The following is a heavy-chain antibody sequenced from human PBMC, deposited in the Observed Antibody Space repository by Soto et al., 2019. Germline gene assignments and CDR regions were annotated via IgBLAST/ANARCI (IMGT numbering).Heavy chain of an antibody. CDR3: ARHWITMVRGVCHFDY. J-gene: IGHJ4*02. CDR2: IYYSGST. D-gene: IGHD3-10*01. CDR1: GGSFSSNSYY. Sequence: PSETLSLTCTVSGGSFSSNSYYWGWIRQPPGKGLEWIGSIYYSGSTYYNPSLKSRVTMSVDPSKNQFSLKLISVTAADTAVYYCARHWITMVRGVCHFDYWGQGTLVTVSS. V-gene: IGHV4-39*01.